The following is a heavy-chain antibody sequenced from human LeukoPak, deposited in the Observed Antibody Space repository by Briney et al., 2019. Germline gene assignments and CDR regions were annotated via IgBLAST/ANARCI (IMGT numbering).Heavy chain of an antibody. D-gene: IGHD3-10*01. CDR1: GGSISSYY. CDR2: IYYSGST. J-gene: IGHJ4*02. CDR3: ARDYGSGSYYSN. Sequence: SETLSLTCTVSGGSISSYYWSWIRQPPGKGLEWIGYIYYSGSTNYNPSLKSRVTISVDTSKNQFSLKLSSVTAADTAVYYCARDYGSGSYYSNWGQGTLVTVSS. V-gene: IGHV4-59*12.